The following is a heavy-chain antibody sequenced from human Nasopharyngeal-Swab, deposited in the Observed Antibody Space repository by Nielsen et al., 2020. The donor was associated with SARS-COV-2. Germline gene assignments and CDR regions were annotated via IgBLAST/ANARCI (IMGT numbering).Heavy chain of an antibody. J-gene: IGHJ6*02. CDR3: ARAWVLWFRELSSLGAHYGMDV. V-gene: IGHV4-34*01. Sequence: SETLSLTCAVYGGSFSGYYWSWIRQPPGKGLEWIGEINHSGSTNYNPSLKSRVTIPVDTSKNQFSLKLSSVTAADTAVYYCARAWVLWFRELSSLGAHYGMDVWGQGTTVTVSS. CDR1: GGSFSGYY. D-gene: IGHD3-10*01. CDR2: INHSGST.